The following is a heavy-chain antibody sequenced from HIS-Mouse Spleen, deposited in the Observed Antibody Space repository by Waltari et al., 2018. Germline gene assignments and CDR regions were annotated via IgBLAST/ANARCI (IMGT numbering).Heavy chain of an antibody. V-gene: IGHV4-39*07. CDR3: AREIPYSSSWYDWYFDL. J-gene: IGHJ2*01. D-gene: IGHD6-13*01. CDR1: GSSISSSSYY. Sequence: QLQLQESGPGLVRPSETLSPTCTVPGSSISSSSYYWGWIRQPPGKGLEWIGSIYYSGSTYYNPSLKSRVTISVDTSKNLFSLKLSSVTAADTAVYYCAREIPYSSSWYDWYFDLWGRGTLVTVSS. CDR2: IYYSGST.